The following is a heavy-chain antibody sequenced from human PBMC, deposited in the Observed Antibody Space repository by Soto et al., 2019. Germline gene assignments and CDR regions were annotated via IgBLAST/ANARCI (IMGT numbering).Heavy chain of an antibody. D-gene: IGHD3-10*01. Sequence: PSETLSLTCAVSGGSISSGTWWSWVRQPPGKGLEWIGEIYHSGSTNYNPSLKSRVTISVDKTKNQFSLELSSVTAADTAVYYCARLGYNREYYFDYWGQGTLVTVSS. V-gene: IGHV4-4*02. J-gene: IGHJ4*02. CDR3: ARLGYNREYYFDY. CDR1: GGSISSGTW. CDR2: IYHSGST.